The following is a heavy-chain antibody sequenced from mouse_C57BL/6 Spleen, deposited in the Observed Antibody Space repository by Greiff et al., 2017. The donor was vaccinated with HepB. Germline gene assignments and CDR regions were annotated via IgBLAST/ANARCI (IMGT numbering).Heavy chain of an antibody. J-gene: IGHJ2*01. V-gene: IGHV1-15*01. D-gene: IGHD1-1*01. Sequence: QVQLQQSGAELVRPGASVTLSCKASGYTFTDYEMHWVKQTPEQGLEWIGAIDAETGGTAYNTKFKGKAILTADKASSTAYMELSSLTSEDSAVYYCTRRSGSSYTDYWGQGTTLTVSS. CDR2: IDAETGGT. CDR3: TRRSGSSYTDY. CDR1: GYTFTDYE.